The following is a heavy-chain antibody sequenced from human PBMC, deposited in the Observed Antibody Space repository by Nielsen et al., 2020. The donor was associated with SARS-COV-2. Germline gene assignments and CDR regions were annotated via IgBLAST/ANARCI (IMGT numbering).Heavy chain of an antibody. CDR1: GGTFSSYA. D-gene: IGHD3-10*01. CDR2: IIPIFGTA. J-gene: IGHJ4*02. V-gene: IGHV1-69*13. CDR3: ASTAPGRGSFASFGADY. Sequence: SVKVSCKASGGTFSSYAISWVRQAPGQGLEWMGRIIPIFGTANYAQKFQGRVTITADESTSTAYMELSSLRSEDTAVYYCASTAPGRGSFASFGADYWGQGTLVTVSS.